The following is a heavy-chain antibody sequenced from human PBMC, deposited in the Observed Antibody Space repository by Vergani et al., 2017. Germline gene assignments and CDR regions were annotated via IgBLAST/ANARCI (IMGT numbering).Heavy chain of an antibody. CDR1: GGTFSSYA. Sequence: QVQLVQSGAEVKKPGSSVKVSCKASGGTFSSYAISWVRQAPGQGLEWMGGIIPIFGTANYAQKFQGRVTITADESTSTAYMELSSLRSEDTAVYYCARDYGGVPEGDYYYGMDVWGQGTTVTVSS. D-gene: IGHD3-16*01. CDR3: ARDYGGVPEGDYYYGMDV. V-gene: IGHV1-69*01. J-gene: IGHJ6*02. CDR2: IIPIFGTA.